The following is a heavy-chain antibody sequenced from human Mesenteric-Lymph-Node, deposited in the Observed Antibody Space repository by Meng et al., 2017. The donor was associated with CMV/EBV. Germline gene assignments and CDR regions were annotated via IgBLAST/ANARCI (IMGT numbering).Heavy chain of an antibody. J-gene: IGHJ6*02. V-gene: IGHV1-69*10. CDR3: ARGFGYSASWYSPRDSYGMDV. Sequence: SVKVSCKASGGIFSSYAISWLRQAPGQGLEWMGGIIPIHGTTNYAQKFQGRVTITADKSTNIAYMELSTLRTEDMAVYYCARGFGYSASWYSPRDSYGMDVWGQGTTVTVSS. D-gene: IGHD6-13*01. CDR1: GGIFSSYA. CDR2: IIPIHGTT.